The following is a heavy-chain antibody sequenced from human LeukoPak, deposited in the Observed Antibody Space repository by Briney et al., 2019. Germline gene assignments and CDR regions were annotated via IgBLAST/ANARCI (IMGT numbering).Heavy chain of an antibody. D-gene: IGHD5-24*01. J-gene: IGHJ4*02. CDR2: IYYSGST. Sequence: SETLSLTCTVSGGSISSSNFFWGWIRQPPGKGLEWIGSIYYSGSTYYNPSLQSRVTMSVDASKNQFSLNLSSVTAADTAVYFCARASRWLQLSYWGQGTLVTVSS. CDR3: ARASRWLQLSY. V-gene: IGHV4-39*07. CDR1: GGSISSSNFF.